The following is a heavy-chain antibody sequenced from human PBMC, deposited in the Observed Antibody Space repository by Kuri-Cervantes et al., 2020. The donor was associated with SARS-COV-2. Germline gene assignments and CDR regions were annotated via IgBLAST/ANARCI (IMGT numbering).Heavy chain of an antibody. CDR2: VNHRGST. CDR3: ARSGSYPYYYYYMDV. CDR1: GESFSGYY. J-gene: IGHJ6*03. V-gene: IGHV4-34*01. Sequence: SETLSLTCAFYGESFSGYYWNWIRQSPGKGLEWIGEVNHRGSTNYNPSLKSRVTISVETSKNQFSLKLSSVTAADTAVYYCARSGSYPYYYYYMDVWGKGTTVTVSS. D-gene: IGHD1-26*01.